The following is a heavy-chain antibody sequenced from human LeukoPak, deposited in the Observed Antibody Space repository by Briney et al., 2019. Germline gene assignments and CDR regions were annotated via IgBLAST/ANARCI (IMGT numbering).Heavy chain of an antibody. J-gene: IGHJ4*02. D-gene: IGHD6-19*01. V-gene: IGHV4-34*01. Sequence: SETLSLTCAVYGGSFSGYYWSWIRQPPGKGLEWIGEINHSGSTNYNPSLKSRVTISVDTSKNHFSLKLSSVTAADMAVYYCARHGSAVAPLGYWGQGALVTVSS. CDR1: GGSFSGYY. CDR3: ARHGSAVAPLGY. CDR2: INHSGST.